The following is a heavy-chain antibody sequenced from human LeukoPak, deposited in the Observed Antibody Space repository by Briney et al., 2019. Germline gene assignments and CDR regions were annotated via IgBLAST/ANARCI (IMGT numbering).Heavy chain of an antibody. V-gene: IGHV1-18*01. CDR3: ARDLGYCSGGSCYNDGEQIDY. Sequence: ASVKVSCKASGYTFTTYNINWVRQAPGQGLEWMGWISGYNGNTNYAQKFQGRVTITADESTSTAYMELSSLRSEDTAVYYCARDLGYCSGGSCYNDGEQIDYWGQGTLVTVSS. CDR1: GYTFTTYN. D-gene: IGHD2-15*01. CDR2: ISGYNGNT. J-gene: IGHJ4*02.